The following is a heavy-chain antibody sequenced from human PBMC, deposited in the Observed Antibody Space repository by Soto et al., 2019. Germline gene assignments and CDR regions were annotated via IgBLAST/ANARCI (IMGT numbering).Heavy chain of an antibody. CDR1: GFTFSSYG. Sequence: GGSLRLSCAASGFTFSSYGMHWVRQAPGKWLEWVAVIWYDGSNKYYADSVKGRFTISRDNSKNTLYLQMNSLRAEDTAVYYCAASGYSSSWLDYWGQGXLVTVHS. V-gene: IGHV3-33*01. J-gene: IGHJ4*02. CDR3: AASGYSSSWLDY. CDR2: IWYDGSNK. D-gene: IGHD6-13*01.